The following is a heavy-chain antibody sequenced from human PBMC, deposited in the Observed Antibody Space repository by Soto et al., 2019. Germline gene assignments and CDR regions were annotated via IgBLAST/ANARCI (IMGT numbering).Heavy chain of an antibody. CDR1: GFIFSSYW. Sequence: PGGSLILSCAASGFIFSSYWMSWVRQAPGKGLEWVANIKQDGSEKNYVDSVKGRFTISRDNAKNSLYLQMNSLRAEDTAVYYCVPGFDYWGQGTLVTVSS. CDR3: VPGFDY. J-gene: IGHJ4*02. V-gene: IGHV3-7*01. CDR2: IKQDGSEK.